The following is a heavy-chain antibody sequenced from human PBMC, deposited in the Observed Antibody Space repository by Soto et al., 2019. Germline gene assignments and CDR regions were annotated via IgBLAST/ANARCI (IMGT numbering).Heavy chain of an antibody. CDR1: GFTFTSSA. CDR2: IVVGSGNT. CDR3: AADYYGSGSYYNDYYYGMDV. D-gene: IGHD3-10*01. Sequence: SVKVSCKASGFTFTSSAVQWVRQARGQRLEWIGWIVVGSGNTNYAQKFQERVTITRDMSTSTAYMELSSLRNEDTAVYYCAADYYGSGSYYNDYYYGMDVWGQGTTVTVSS. J-gene: IGHJ6*02. V-gene: IGHV1-58*01.